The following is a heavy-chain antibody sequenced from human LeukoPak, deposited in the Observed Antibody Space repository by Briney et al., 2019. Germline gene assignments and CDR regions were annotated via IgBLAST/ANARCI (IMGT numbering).Heavy chain of an antibody. D-gene: IGHD2-15*01. J-gene: IGHJ3*02. V-gene: IGHV5-51*01. CDR2: IFLGDSDT. CDR3: ARLQSGGGIDI. Sequence: GESLKISCKGSGYRFTSYWIGWVRQMPGKGLEWMGIIFLGDSDTIYSPSFQGQVTISADKSNSTAYLQWSSLKASDTAMYYCARLQSGGGIDIWGQGTMVTVSS. CDR1: GYRFTSYW.